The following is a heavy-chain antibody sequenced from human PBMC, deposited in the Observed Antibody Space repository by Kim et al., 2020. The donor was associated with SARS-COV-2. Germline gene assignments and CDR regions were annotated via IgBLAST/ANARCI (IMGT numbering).Heavy chain of an antibody. J-gene: IGHJ6*02. CDR3: AKALLPSTYYDFWSGYYTVSPFATDNGGHNYYYYGMDV. CDR2: ISGSGGST. CDR1: GFTFSSYA. Sequence: GGSLRLSCAASGFTFSSYAMSWVRQAPGKGLEWVSAISGSGGSTYYADSVKGRFTISRDNSKNTLYLQMNSLRAEDTAVYYCAKALLPSTYYDFWSGYYTVSPFATDNGGHNYYYYGMDVWGQGTTVTVSS. D-gene: IGHD3-3*01. V-gene: IGHV3-23*01.